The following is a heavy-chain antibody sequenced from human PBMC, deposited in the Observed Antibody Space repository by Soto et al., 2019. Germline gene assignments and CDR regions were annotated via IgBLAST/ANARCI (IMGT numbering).Heavy chain of an antibody. CDR3: ARDHVMTTVTYYYYYYGMDV. CDR2: ISAYNGNT. CDR1: GYTFPSYG. Sequence: ASVKVSCKASGYTFPSYGFSRVRQAPGQGLAGIGWISAYNGNTIYAQKLQGRVTMTTDTSTSTAYMELRSLRSDDTAVYYCARDHVMTTVTYYYYYYGMDVWGQGTTVTVS. V-gene: IGHV1-18*01. D-gene: IGHD4-4*01. J-gene: IGHJ6*02.